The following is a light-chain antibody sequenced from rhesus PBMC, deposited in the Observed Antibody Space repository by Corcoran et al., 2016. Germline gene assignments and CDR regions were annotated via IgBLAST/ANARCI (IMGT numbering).Light chain of an antibody. V-gene: IGKV1-25*01. CDR1: QGISSY. Sequence: DIQMTQSPSSLSASVGDRVTITCRASQGISSYLAWYQQKPGKAPKLLIYKASTLQSGVPTRFSGIGCGTDLTLTISSLQPEDFATYYCQQRNSNPLTFGGGTKVEIK. J-gene: IGKJ4*01. CDR2: KAS. CDR3: QQRNSNPLT.